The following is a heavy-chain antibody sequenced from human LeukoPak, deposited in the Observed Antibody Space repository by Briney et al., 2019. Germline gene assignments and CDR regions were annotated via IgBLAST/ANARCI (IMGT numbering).Heavy chain of an antibody. J-gene: IGHJ3*02. D-gene: IGHD1-26*01. Sequence: GGSLRLSCAASVFTFSSYATHWVRQAPGKGLEWVAVISYDGSNKYYADSVKGRFTISRDNSKNTLYLQMNSLRPEDTAVYYCARARWELHDAFDIWGQGTMVTVSS. V-gene: IGHV3-30-3*01. CDR3: ARARWELHDAFDI. CDR2: ISYDGSNK. CDR1: VFTFSSYA.